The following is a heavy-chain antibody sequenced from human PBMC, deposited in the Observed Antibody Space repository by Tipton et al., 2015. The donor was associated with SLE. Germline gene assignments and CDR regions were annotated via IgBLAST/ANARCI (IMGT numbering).Heavy chain of an antibody. CDR1: GGSISSGSHY. V-gene: IGHV4-61*02. CDR2: IYTSGRT. Sequence: LSCTVSGGSISSGSHYWSWIRQPAGKGLEWIGRIYTSGRTNYNPSLKSRVTISVDPSKNQFSLKLSSVPAADTAVYYCARDPVAGRGIDYWGQGTLVTVSS. D-gene: IGHD6-19*01. J-gene: IGHJ4*02. CDR3: ARDPVAGRGIDY.